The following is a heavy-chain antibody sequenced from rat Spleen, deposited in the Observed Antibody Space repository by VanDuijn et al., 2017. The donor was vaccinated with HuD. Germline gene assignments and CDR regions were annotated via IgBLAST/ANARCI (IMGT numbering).Heavy chain of an antibody. CDR3: ARRGYNSYFDY. Sequence: EVQLVESGGGLVQPGRSLKLSCAASGFTFSDYGMAWAHQAPTKGLEWVATISSDGGRNFYRASVKGRLAISRDNAKSSLYLQMDILRSGDTGTYYCARRGYNSYFDYWGQGVMVTVSS. V-gene: IGHV5-29*01. J-gene: IGHJ2*01. D-gene: IGHD1-9*01. CDR2: ISSDGGRN. CDR1: GFTFSDYG.